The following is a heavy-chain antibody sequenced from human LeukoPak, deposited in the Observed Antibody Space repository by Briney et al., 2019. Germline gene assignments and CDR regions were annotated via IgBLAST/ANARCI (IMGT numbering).Heavy chain of an antibody. CDR1: GYTFTSYG. CDR2: ISAYNGNT. V-gene: IGHV1-18*01. Sequence: ASVKVPYNASGYTFTSYGISWVRQAPGQGLEWMGWISAYNGNTNYAQKLQGRVTMTTDTSTSTAYMELRSLRSDDTAVYYCARGAYDSSGYYPFHFDYWGQGTLVTVSS. D-gene: IGHD3-22*01. J-gene: IGHJ4*02. CDR3: ARGAYDSSGYYPFHFDY.